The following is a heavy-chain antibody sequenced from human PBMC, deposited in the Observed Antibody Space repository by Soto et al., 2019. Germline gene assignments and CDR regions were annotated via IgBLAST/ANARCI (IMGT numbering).Heavy chain of an antibody. J-gene: IGHJ3*02. CDR2: IYHSGST. V-gene: IGHV4-30-2*01. Sequence: SETLSLTCAVSGGSISSGGYSWSWIRQPPGKGLEWIGYIYHSGSTYYNPSLKSRVTISVDRSKNQFSLKLSSVTAADTAVYYCASLDSSDAFDIWGQGTMVTVS. CDR3: ASLDSSDAFDI. CDR1: GGSISSGGYS. D-gene: IGHD3-22*01.